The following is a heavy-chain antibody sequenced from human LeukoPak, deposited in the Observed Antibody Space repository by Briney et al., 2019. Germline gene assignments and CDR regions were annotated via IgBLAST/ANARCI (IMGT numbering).Heavy chain of an antibody. Sequence: SVKVSCKASGGTFSSYAISWVRQAPGQGLEWMGRIIPIFGTANYAQKFQGRVTITTDEATSTAYMELSSLRSEDTAVYYCARTPITISPYNWFDPWGQGTLVTVSS. CDR3: ARTPITISPYNWFDP. CDR1: GGTFSSYA. J-gene: IGHJ5*02. CDR2: IIPIFGTA. D-gene: IGHD3-3*01. V-gene: IGHV1-69*05.